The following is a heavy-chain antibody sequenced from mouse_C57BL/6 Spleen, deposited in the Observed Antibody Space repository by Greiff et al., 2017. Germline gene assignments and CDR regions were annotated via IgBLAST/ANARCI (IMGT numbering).Heavy chain of an antibody. CDR2: IDPEDGET. J-gene: IGHJ4*01. D-gene: IGHD1-1*01. CDR3: ARSAYGSSPMDY. CDR1: GFNIKDYY. Sequence: VHVKQSGAELVKPGASVKLSCTASGFNIKDYYMHWVKQRTEQGLEWIGRIDPEDGETKYAPKFPGKATITADTSSNTAYLQLSSLTSEDTAVYYCARSAYGSSPMDYWGQGTSVTVSS. V-gene: IGHV14-2*01.